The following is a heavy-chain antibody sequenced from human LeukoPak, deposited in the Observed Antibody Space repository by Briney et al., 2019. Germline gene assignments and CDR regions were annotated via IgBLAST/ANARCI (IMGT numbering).Heavy chain of an antibody. J-gene: IGHJ4*02. Sequence: PSETLSLTCTVSGGSISSYSWSWIRQPPGKGLEWIGYMYYTGSTNYHPSLKSRVTISVDTSKNQFSLNLNSVTAADTAVYYCARRYTYGYFDYWGQGTLVTVSS. CDR3: ARRYTYGYFDY. CDR1: GGSISSYS. D-gene: IGHD5-18*01. V-gene: IGHV4-59*08. CDR2: MYYTGST.